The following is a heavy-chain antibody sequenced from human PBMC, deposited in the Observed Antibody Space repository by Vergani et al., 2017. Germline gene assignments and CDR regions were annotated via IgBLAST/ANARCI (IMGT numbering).Heavy chain of an antibody. V-gene: IGHV1-3*01. CDR1: GYTFTSYA. D-gene: IGHD3-3*01. CDR2: INAGNGNT. CDR3: ARLRKDYDSRSRGGYYYDGMDV. Sequence: QVQLVQSGAEVKKPGASVKVSRKASGYTFTSYAMHWVRQAPGQRLEWMGWINAGNGNTKYSQKLQGRVTLTRDTSARAAYMELSSLRSEDTAVYYCARLRKDYDSRSRGGYYYDGMDVWGQGTMVTVSS. J-gene: IGHJ6*02.